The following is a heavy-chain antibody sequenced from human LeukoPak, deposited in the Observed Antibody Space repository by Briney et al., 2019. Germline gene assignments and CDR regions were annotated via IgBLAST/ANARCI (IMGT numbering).Heavy chain of an antibody. D-gene: IGHD3-22*01. CDR1: GFTFSTFA. CDR3: AKVYSSGYYYGY. V-gene: IGHV3-23*01. CDR2: ISGSGGST. J-gene: IGHJ4*02. Sequence: GGSLRLSCAASGFTFSTFAMIWVRQPPGKGLEWVSAISGSGGSTYYADSVKGRFTISRDNSKNTLYLQMNSLRAEDTAVYYCAKVYSSGYYYGYWGQGTLVTVSS.